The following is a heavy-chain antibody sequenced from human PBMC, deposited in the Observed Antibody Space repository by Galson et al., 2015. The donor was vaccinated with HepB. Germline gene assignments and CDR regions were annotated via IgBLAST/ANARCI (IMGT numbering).Heavy chain of an antibody. CDR1: GFTFSSYG. Sequence: SLRLSCAASGFTFSSYGMHWVRQAPGKGLEWVAVIWYDGSNKYYADSVKGRFTISRDNSKNTLYLQMNSLRAEDTAVYYCARDLRLGEGFDYWGQGTLVTVSS. CDR3: ARDLRLGEGFDY. D-gene: IGHD3-10*01. CDR2: IWYDGSNK. J-gene: IGHJ4*02. V-gene: IGHV3-33*01.